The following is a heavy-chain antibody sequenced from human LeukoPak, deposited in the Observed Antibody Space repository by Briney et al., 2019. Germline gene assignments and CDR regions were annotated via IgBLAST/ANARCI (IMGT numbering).Heavy chain of an antibody. Sequence: PGGSLRLSCAASGFTFSSYSMNWVRQAPGKGLEWVSSISSSSSYIYYADSVRGRFTISRDNAKNSLYLQMNSLRAEATAVYYCARELVSPGGGSYWGQGTLVTVSS. CDR1: GFTFSSYS. D-gene: IGHD1-14*01. CDR2: ISSSSSYI. V-gene: IGHV3-21*01. CDR3: ARELVSPGGGSY. J-gene: IGHJ4*02.